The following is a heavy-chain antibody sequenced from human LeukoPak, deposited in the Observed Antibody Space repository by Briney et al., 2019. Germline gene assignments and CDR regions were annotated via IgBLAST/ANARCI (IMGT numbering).Heavy chain of an antibody. J-gene: IGHJ4*02. CDR1: GGSISHYY. CDR3: ATNAGGYWEAPFDW. CDR2: ISYSGST. Sequence: WETLSLTCTVSGGSISHYYWNWMRQPPGKGLEWIGDISYSGSTNHNPSLKSRVTISVDTSKNQFSLKLSSVTAADTAVYYCATNAGGYWEAPFDWWGQGALVTVSS. V-gene: IGHV4-59*01. D-gene: IGHD2-2*03.